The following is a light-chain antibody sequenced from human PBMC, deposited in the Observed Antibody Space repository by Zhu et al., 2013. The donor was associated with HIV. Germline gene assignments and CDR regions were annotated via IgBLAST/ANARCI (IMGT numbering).Light chain of an antibody. Sequence: EIVLTQSPGTLSLSPGERATLSCRANQSVDSRYLAWYQQKPGQAPRLLIYGASSRATGIPVRFSGSGSGTDFTLTIDSLEPEDFAVYYCHQRSNWPITFGQGTRLEIK. J-gene: IGKJ5*01. V-gene: IGKV3D-20*02. CDR1: QSVDSRY. CDR2: GAS. CDR3: HQRSNWPIT.